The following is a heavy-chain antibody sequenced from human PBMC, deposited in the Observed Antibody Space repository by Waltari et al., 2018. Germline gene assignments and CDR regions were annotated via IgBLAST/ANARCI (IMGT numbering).Heavy chain of an antibody. CDR3: ARRNGSGRYAFDI. CDR2: INQSGIA. CDR1: GGSFSGYY. Sequence: QVQLQQWGAGLLKPSETLSLTCAVYGGSFSGYYWRWLRQPPGKGLEGIGQINQSGIATYNPALKGRVTKSVDTSKNQFSLKLGSVTAADTAVYYCARRNGSGRYAFDIWGQGTMVTVSS. J-gene: IGHJ3*02. D-gene: IGHD3-3*01. V-gene: IGHV4-34*01.